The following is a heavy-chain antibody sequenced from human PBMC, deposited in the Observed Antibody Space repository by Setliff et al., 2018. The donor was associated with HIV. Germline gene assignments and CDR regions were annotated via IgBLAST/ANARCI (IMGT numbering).Heavy chain of an antibody. V-gene: IGHV4-34*01. CDR2: INLSRST. J-gene: IGHJ3*01. CDR1: GASFSGYY. Sequence: KTSETLSLTCAVYGASFSGYYWSWIRQPPGKGLEWIGEINLSRSTDYNPSLKSRVTISVDTSKNQFSLRLSSVTAGDTAVYYCARAPPGIQNDAFDVWGQGTMVTV. CDR3: ARAPPGIQNDAFDV.